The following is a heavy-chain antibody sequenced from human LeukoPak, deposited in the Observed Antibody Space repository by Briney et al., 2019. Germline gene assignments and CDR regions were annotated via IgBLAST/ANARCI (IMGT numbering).Heavy chain of an antibody. J-gene: IGHJ6*02. D-gene: IGHD4-23*01. Sequence: SETLSLTCTVSGGSISSSSYYWGWIRQPPGKGLEWIGSIYYSGSTYYNPSLKSRVTISVDTSKNHFSLKVSSVTAADTAVYYCARTTVVRYYYYGMDVWGQGTTVTVSS. CDR2: IYYSGST. V-gene: IGHV4-39*02. CDR3: ARTTVVRYYYYGMDV. CDR1: GGSISSSSYY.